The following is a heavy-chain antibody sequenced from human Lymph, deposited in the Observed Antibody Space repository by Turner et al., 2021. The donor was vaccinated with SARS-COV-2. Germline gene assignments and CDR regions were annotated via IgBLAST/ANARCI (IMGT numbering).Heavy chain of an antibody. V-gene: IGHV3-11*06. Sequence: QVQLVESGVGLVKPGGSLRLSCAASGFTFSDYYMSWIRQAPGKGLEWVSYISSSSSYTNYADSVKGRFTISRDNAKNSLYLQMNSLRAEDTAVYYCAREYCSGGICYSYYFDYWGQGTLVTVSS. CDR2: ISSSSSYT. CDR1: GFTFSDYY. CDR3: AREYCSGGICYSYYFDY. J-gene: IGHJ4*02. D-gene: IGHD2-15*01.